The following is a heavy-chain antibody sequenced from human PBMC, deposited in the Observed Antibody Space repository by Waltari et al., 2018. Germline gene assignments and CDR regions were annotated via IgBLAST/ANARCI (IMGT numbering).Heavy chain of an antibody. J-gene: IGHJ4*01. CDR3: ARHPRVYCGYVRCSAAFHY. CDR2: LYNDGTT. Sequence: QLQLQESGPGLVKPSETLSLSCNVSGASISAGSYYWGWIRQPPGKGREWIGSLYNDGTTHHSPSPKFRVSISLAPSNNPISLQRTSVTASDTAVYYCARHPRVYCGYVRCSAAFHYWGQGILLTVSA. CDR1: GASISAGSYY. V-gene: IGHV4-39*01. D-gene: IGHD2-21*01.